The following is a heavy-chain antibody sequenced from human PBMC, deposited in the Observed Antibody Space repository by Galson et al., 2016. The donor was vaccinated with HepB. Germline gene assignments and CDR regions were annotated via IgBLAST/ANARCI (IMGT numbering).Heavy chain of an antibody. V-gene: IGHV5-51*01. CDR2: IYPGDSDT. CDR3: ARHYCINTSCYLGNAFDI. CDR1: GYSFTSYW. J-gene: IGHJ3*02. D-gene: IGHD2-2*01. Sequence: QSGAEVTQPGESLKISCKGSGYSFTSYWIGWVRQMPGKGLEWMGIIYPGDSDTRYSPSFQGQVTISADKSISTAYLQWSSLKASDSAMYYCARHYCINTSCYLGNAFDIWGQGTMVTVSS.